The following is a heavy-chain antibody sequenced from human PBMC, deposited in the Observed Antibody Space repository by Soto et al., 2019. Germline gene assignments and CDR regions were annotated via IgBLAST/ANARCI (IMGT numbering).Heavy chain of an antibody. D-gene: IGHD6-6*01. CDR3: ARHRFSSIEVSYYYYYGMDV. CDR2: IDPSDSNT. V-gene: IGHV5-10-1*01. J-gene: IGHJ6*01. CDR1: GYSFTTFW. Sequence: GESLQISCKGSGYSFTTFWISSVRQMPGKALEWMGNIDPSDSNTNYSPSFQGHVSISADKSISTAYLQWSSLKASDSAIYYCARHRFSSIEVSYYYYYGMDVWGQGITVSVSS.